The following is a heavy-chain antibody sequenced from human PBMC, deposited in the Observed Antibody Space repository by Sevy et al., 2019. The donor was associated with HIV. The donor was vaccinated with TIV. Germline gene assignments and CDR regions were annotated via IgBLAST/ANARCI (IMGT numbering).Heavy chain of an antibody. D-gene: IGHD2-15*01. V-gene: IGHV3-23*01. CDR2: ISGSGGST. CDR1: GFTFSSYA. Sequence: GGSLRLSCAASGFTFSSYAMSWVRQAPGKGLEWVSAISGSGGSTYYADSVKDRFTISRDNSKNTLYLQMNSLRAEDTAVYYCAKLDCSGGSCYDFDYWGQGTLVTVSS. CDR3: AKLDCSGGSCYDFDY. J-gene: IGHJ4*02.